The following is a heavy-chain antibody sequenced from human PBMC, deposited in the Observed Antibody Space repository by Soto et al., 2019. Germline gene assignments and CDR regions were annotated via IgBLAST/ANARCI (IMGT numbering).Heavy chain of an antibody. CDR1: GFTFSNYW. V-gene: IGHV3-74*03. D-gene: IGHD6-13*01. J-gene: IGHJ6*02. CDR2: VNNDGTDT. Sequence: EVQLVESGGGLVQPGGSLRLSCAASGFTFSNYWMYWVRQAPGKGLVWVSRVNNDGTDTTHADSVKGRFTISRDNAENTLYLQMNSRRDEDTAVYYCARGGLQHALDVWGQGSTVTVSS. CDR3: ARGGLQHALDV.